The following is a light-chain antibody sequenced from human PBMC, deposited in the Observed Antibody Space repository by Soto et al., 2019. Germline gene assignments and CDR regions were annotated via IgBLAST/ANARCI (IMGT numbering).Light chain of an antibody. CDR1: QSVSSY. CDR3: LQCSNWPPLWT. Sequence: EIVLTQSPATLSLSPGERATLSCRASQSVSSYLTWYQQKPGQAPRLLIYNASSRATGIPARFSGSGSGTDFTLSISSLEPEDFAVYYCLQCSNWPPLWTFGQGTKVDIK. J-gene: IGKJ1*01. V-gene: IGKV3-11*01. CDR2: NAS.